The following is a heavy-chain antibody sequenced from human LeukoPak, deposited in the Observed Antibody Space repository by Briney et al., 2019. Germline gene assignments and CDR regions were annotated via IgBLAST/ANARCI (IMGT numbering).Heavy chain of an antibody. CDR3: ARHQEY. J-gene: IGHJ4*02. CDR1: GFTFSSYW. CDR2: ISYDGSNK. Sequence: QPGGSLRLSCAASGFTFSSYWMTWVRQAPGKGLEWVAVISYDGSNKYYADSVKGRFTISRDNSKNTLYLQMNSLRAEGTAVYYCARHQEYWGQGTLVTVSS. V-gene: IGHV3-30*03.